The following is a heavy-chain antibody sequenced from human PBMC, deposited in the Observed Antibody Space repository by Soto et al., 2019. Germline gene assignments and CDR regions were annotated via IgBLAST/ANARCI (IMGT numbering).Heavy chain of an antibody. CDR1: GYIFSSHY. CDR3: ASGVAARPGNDAFDI. Sequence: QVQLVQSGAEVKKPGASVKVSCKASGYIFSSHYMHWMRQAPGQGLEWMGIINPSGGSTSYAQKFQGRVTMTRDASTSTVYMELSSLRSEDTAVYYCASGVAARPGNDAFDIWGQGTIVTVSS. J-gene: IGHJ3*02. D-gene: IGHD6-6*01. CDR2: INPSGGST. V-gene: IGHV1-46*01.